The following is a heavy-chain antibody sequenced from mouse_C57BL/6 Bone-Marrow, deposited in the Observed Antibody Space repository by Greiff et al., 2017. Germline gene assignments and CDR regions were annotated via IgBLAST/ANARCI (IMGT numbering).Heavy chain of an antibody. CDR3: AREGLRRVFDY. D-gene: IGHD2-4*01. CDR2: ILPGSGST. V-gene: IGHV1-9*01. CDR1: GYTFTSYW. J-gene: IGHJ2*01. Sequence: QVQLQQPGAELVRPGSSVKLSCKASGYTFTSYWMDWVKQRPGHGLEWIGEILPGSGSTNYNETFKGKDTFTADTSSNTAYMQLSSLTTGDSAIYYCAREGLRRVFDYWGQGTTLTVSS.